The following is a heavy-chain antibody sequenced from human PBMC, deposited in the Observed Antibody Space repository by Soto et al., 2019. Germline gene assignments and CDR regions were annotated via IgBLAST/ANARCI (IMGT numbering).Heavy chain of an antibody. CDR1: GYTFTSYD. V-gene: IGHV1-3*01. CDR3: ARVSPLRYCSSTSCYSYYYDTDV. Sequence: QVQLVQSGAEVKKPGASVKVSCKASGYTFTSYDMHWVRQAPGQRLEWMGWINAGNGNTKYSQKFQGRVTITRDTSASRAYIELSSLRSEDTAVYYCARVSPLRYCSSTSCYSYYYDTDVWGKGTTVTVSS. CDR2: INAGNGNT. D-gene: IGHD2-2*01. J-gene: IGHJ6*03.